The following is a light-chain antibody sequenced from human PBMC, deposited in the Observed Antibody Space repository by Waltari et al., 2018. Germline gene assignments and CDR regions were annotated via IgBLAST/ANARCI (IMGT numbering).Light chain of an antibody. CDR2: DVS. CDR3: QQRRAWPLT. Sequence: DIVLTQSPAILSLSPGERASLSCRASQSVHNYLDWYQQKPGQAPRLLIYDVSNRATDIPARFSGSGFATDFTLTISSREPEDFAVYYCQQRRAWPLTFGGGTKVEIK. J-gene: IGKJ4*01. CDR1: QSVHNY. V-gene: IGKV3-11*01.